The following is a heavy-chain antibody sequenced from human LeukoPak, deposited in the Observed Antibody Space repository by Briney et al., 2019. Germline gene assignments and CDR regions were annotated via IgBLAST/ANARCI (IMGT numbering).Heavy chain of an antibody. J-gene: IGHJ4*02. CDR2: ISYDGSNK. D-gene: IGHD2-2*02. V-gene: IGHV3-30*04. CDR1: GFTFSSYA. CDR3: ARGRYPGY. Sequence: GGSLRLSCAASGFTFSSYAMHSVRQAPGKGLEWVAVISYDGSNKYYADSVKGRFTISRDNSKNTLYLQMNSLRAEDTAVYYCARGRYPGYWGQGTLVTVSS.